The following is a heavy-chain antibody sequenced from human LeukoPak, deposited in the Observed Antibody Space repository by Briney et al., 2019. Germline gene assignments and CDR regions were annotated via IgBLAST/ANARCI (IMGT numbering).Heavy chain of an antibody. J-gene: IGHJ3*02. V-gene: IGHV4-31*03. Sequence: SETLSLTCTVSGGSISSGGYYRSWIRQHPGKGLEWIGYIYYSGSTYYNPSLKSRVTISVDTSKNQFSLKLSSVTAADTAVYYCARGHYYDSSGYYYSDAFDIWGQGAMVTVSS. D-gene: IGHD3-22*01. CDR3: ARGHYYDSSGYYYSDAFDI. CDR2: IYYSGST. CDR1: GGSISSGGYY.